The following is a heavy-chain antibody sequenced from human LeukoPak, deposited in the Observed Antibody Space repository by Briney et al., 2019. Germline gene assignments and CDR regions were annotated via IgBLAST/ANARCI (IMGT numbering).Heavy chain of an antibody. CDR3: AKNLYCGGGSCYPSALGMDV. CDR1: GSSFNDFA. J-gene: IGHJ6*02. D-gene: IGHD2-15*01. CDR2: FSDSRDSS. Sequence: GGSLRLSCAASGSSFNDFAMTWVRQAPGKGLEWVSTFSDSRDSSYYADSVKGRFTVSRDNSKNTLYLQMNSLRAEDTAVYYCAKNLYCGGGSCYPSALGMDVWGQGTTVTVSS. V-gene: IGHV3-23*01.